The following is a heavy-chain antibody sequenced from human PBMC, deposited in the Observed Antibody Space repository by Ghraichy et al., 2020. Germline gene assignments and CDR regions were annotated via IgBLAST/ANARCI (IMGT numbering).Heavy chain of an antibody. Sequence: ASVKVSCKASGYTFTSYAMHWVRQAPGQRLEWMGWINAGNGNTKYSQKFQGRVTITRDTSASPAYMELSSLRSEDTAVYYCARALGIGVRLISFDIWGQGTMVTVSS. V-gene: IGHV1-3*01. CDR1: GYTFTSYA. CDR3: ARALGIGVRLISFDI. D-gene: IGHD2-15*01. CDR2: INAGNGNT. J-gene: IGHJ3*02.